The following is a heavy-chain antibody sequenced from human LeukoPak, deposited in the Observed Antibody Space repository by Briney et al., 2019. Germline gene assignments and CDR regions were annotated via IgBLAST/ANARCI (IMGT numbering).Heavy chain of an antibody. CDR1: GFTFSSYW. CDR2: IKQDGREK. CDR3: ARGTTTVTARSIDY. Sequence: GGSLRLSCVASGFTFSSYWMNWVRQAPGKGLEWVANIKQDGREKYYVDSVKGRFTISRDNAENSLFLQMNTLRAEDTAVYYCARGTTTVTARSIDYWGQGTLVTVSS. D-gene: IGHD2-21*02. V-gene: IGHV3-7*01. J-gene: IGHJ4*02.